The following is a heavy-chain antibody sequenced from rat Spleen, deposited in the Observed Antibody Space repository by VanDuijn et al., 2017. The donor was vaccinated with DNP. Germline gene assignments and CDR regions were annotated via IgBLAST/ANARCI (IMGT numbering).Heavy chain of an antibody. J-gene: IGHJ3*01. CDR2: ISNGGNT. CDR3: ARDSGIEAD. V-gene: IGHV2S12*01. Sequence: QVQLKESGPGLVQPSQTLSLTCTVSGLSLTRYGITWVRQPPGKGLEWIAAISNGGNTYYNSPFKSRLSITRDTSKSQVFLKMTSVRTEDTAMYFCARDSGIEADWGQGTRVTVSS. CDR1: GLSLTRYG. D-gene: IGHD1-11*01.